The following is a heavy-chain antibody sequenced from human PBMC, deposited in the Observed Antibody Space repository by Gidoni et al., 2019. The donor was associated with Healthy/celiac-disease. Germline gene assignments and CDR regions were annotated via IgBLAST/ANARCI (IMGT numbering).Heavy chain of an antibody. Sequence: QVQLVQSGAEVKKPGASVKVSCKASGYTFTSYGISWVRQAPGQGLEWMGWISAYNGNTNYAQKLQGRVTMTTDTSTSTAYMELRSLRSDDTAVYYCARGGGPYDILTGYYPSYYYYYYGMDVWGQGTTVTVSS. J-gene: IGHJ6*02. CDR2: ISAYNGNT. CDR1: GYTFTSYG. CDR3: ARGGGPYDILTGYYPSYYYYYYGMDV. V-gene: IGHV1-18*01. D-gene: IGHD3-9*01.